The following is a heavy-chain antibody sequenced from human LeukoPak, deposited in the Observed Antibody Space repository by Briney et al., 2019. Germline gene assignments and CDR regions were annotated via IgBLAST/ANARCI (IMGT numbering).Heavy chain of an antibody. V-gene: IGHV3-53*01. Sequence: GGSLRLSCAASGFTVSRNYMSWVRQAPGKGLEWVSVIYSGGNTYYADSVKGRFTISRDNSKNTLYLQMNSLRAEDTAVYYCARACGGDCYPRLENYYYGMDVWGQGTTVTVSS. CDR1: GFTVSRNY. D-gene: IGHD2-21*02. J-gene: IGHJ6*02. CDR2: IYSGGNT. CDR3: ARACGGDCYPRLENYYYGMDV.